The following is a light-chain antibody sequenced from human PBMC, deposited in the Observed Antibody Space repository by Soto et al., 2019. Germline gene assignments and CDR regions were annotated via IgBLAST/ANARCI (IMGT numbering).Light chain of an antibody. CDR3: QESYSTS. V-gene: IGKV1-39*01. J-gene: IGKJ1*01. Sequence: DIQITQSPSSLSASVGYSLTITFRASQYISTYLNWYQQKPGKDPKLLIYVASNLQSGVPSRFSGSGSGTDFTLTISSLQPEDIATYYCQESYSTSFGQGTKVDI. CDR2: VAS. CDR1: QYISTY.